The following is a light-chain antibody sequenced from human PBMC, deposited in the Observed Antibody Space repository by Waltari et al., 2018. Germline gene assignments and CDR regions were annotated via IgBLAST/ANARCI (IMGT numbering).Light chain of an antibody. Sequence: EVVLTQSPAALSLSPGERASLSCRASQSVDTSLAWYQQTPGQAPRLVIYDASKGATGIPPRFSGSGSGTDFTLTISSLEPEDFTVYYCQQHSNWPPSITFGQGTRLE. CDR1: QSVDTS. CDR3: QQHSNWPPSIT. V-gene: IGKV3-11*01. CDR2: DAS. J-gene: IGKJ5*01.